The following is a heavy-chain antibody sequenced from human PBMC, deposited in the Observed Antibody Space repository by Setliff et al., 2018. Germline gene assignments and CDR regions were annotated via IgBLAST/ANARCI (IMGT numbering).Heavy chain of an antibody. V-gene: IGHV4-30-4*08. CDR2: IYHSGSA. Sequence: LSLTCTVSGDSISSGDYFWSWIRQPPGKGLEWIAYIYHSGSAYYNPSLKSRVTMSVDTSKNQFSLHLTSVTAADTAVYYCAREVGTSTSSDAFDVWGQGMMVPVSS. CDR1: GDSISSGDYF. D-gene: IGHD1-26*01. J-gene: IGHJ3*01. CDR3: AREVGTSTSSDAFDV.